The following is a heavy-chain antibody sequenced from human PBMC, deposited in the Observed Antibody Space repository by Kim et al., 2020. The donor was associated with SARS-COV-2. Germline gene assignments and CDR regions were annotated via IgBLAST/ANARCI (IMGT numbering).Heavy chain of an antibody. D-gene: IGHD6-13*01. Sequence: GGSLRLSCAASGFTFSNFSINWVRQAPGKGLEWVSSISTSSSYIFYADSVKGRFTISRDNAKSSLYLQMNSLRAEDTAVYYCARDSLYSSSWYLRDYYSFYGLDVWGLGTTVTVSS. V-gene: IGHV3-21*01. CDR2: ISTSSSYI. CDR1: GFTFSNFS. J-gene: IGHJ6*02. CDR3: ARDSLYSSSWYLRDYYSFYGLDV.